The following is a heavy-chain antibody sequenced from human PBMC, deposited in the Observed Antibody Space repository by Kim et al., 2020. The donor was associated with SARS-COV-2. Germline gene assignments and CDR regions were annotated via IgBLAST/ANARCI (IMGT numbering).Heavy chain of an antibody. J-gene: IGHJ4*02. CDR1: GFSLSTSGVG. CDR2: IYWNDDK. D-gene: IGHD3-3*01. Sequence: SGPTLVKPTQTLTLTCTFSGFSLSTSGVGVGWIRQPPGKALEWLALIYWNDDKRYSPSLKSRLTITKDTSKNQVVLTMTNMDPVDTATYYCARYDFWSGYYFESGENYFDYWGQGTLVTVSS. V-gene: IGHV2-5*01. CDR3: ARYDFWSGYYFESGENYFDY.